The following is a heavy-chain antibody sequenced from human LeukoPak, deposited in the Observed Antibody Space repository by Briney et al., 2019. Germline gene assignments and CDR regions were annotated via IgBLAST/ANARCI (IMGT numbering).Heavy chain of an antibody. J-gene: IGHJ4*02. Sequence: PSETLSLTCTVSGGSISSYYWSWIRQPPGKGLEWIGYIYYSGSTNYNPSLNSRVTISVDTSKNQFSLKLSSVTAADTAVYYCARRDYITIMFDYWGQGTLVTVSS. D-gene: IGHD3-10*01. CDR2: IYYSGST. V-gene: IGHV4-59*08. CDR3: ARRDYITIMFDY. CDR1: GGSISSYY.